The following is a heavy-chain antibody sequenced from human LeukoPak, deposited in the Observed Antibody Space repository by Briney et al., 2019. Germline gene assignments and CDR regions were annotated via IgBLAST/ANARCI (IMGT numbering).Heavy chain of an antibody. V-gene: IGHV3-53*01. J-gene: IGHJ5*02. D-gene: IGHD1-1*01. CDR2: IYSGGST. Sequence: GGSLRLSCAASGFTVSSNYMSWVRQAPGKGLEWVSVIYSGGSTYYADSVKGRFTISRDNSKNTLYLQMNSLRAEDTAVYYCARDSGTTAWFDPWGQGTLVTASS. CDR3: ARDSGTTAWFDP. CDR1: GFTVSSNY.